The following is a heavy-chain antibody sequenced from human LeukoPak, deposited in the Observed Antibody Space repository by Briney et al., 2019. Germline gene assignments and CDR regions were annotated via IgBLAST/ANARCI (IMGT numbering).Heavy chain of an antibody. CDR3: AKEGGLHYMDV. V-gene: IGHV3-9*01. Sequence: GRSLRLSCAASGFTFDDYAMHWIRQAPGKGLEWVSGISWNSGSIGYADSVQGRFTISRDNAKNSLYLQMNSLRAEDTALYYCAKEGGLHYMDVWGKGTTVTVSS. CDR1: GFTFDDYA. J-gene: IGHJ6*03. D-gene: IGHD3/OR15-3a*01. CDR2: ISWNSGSI.